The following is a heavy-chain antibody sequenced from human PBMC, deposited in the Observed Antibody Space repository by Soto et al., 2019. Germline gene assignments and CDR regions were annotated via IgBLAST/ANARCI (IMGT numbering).Heavy chain of an antibody. Sequence: ASVKVSCKASGYTFTSYYMHWVRQAPGQGLEWMGIINPSGGSTSYAQKFQGRVTMTRDTSTSTVYMELSSLRSEDTAVYYCAGDLEVPSECSGGSCYSGYYYYYGMDVWGQGTTVTVSS. CDR3: AGDLEVPSECSGGSCYSGYYYYYGMDV. D-gene: IGHD2-15*01. V-gene: IGHV1-46*01. CDR2: INPSGGST. CDR1: GYTFTSYY. J-gene: IGHJ6*02.